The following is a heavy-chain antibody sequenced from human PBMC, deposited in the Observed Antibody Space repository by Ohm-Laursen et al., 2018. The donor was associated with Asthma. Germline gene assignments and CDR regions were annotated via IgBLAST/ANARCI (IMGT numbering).Heavy chain of an antibody. CDR2: IYYSGST. CDR3: ATYCSSTSCYGGLTY. D-gene: IGHD2-2*01. J-gene: IGHJ4*02. V-gene: IGHV4-59*12. CDR1: GRSISSYY. Sequence: GTLSLTCTVSGRSISSYYWSWIRQPPGKGLEWIGYIYYSGSTNYNPSLKSRVTISVDTSKNQSSLKLSSVTAADTAVYYCATYCSSTSCYGGLTYWGQGTLVTVSS.